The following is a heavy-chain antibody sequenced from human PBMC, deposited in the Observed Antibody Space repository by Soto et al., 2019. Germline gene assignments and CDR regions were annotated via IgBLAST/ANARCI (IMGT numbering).Heavy chain of an antibody. D-gene: IGHD3-22*01. CDR1: GYGFSIHW. CDR2: IYPGNSNT. J-gene: IGHJ6*02. V-gene: IGHV5-51*01. CDR3: ARPYSSGEDTGV. Sequence: GESLKISCKGSGYGFSIHWVAWLRQMPGKGLEWVGIIYPGNSNTMYSPSFQGHVTISADKSISTAYLQWSSLKASDTAMYYCARPYSSGEDTGVWGQGTTVTVSS.